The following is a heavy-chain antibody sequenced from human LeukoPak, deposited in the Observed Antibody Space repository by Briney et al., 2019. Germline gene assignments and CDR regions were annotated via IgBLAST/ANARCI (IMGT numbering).Heavy chain of an antibody. CDR2: INPNSAST. CDR1: GYTFTDYD. J-gene: IGHJ3*01. CDR3: ARGDCGETNTAFDV. Sequence: GASVKVSCKTSGYTFTDYDVHWVRQAPGQGLEWMGWINPNSASTNYAQRLQGRVTFTRDTSLSIAYMELSSLTSEDAAVYFCARGDCGETNTAFDVWGQGTLVAVSS. D-gene: IGHD4-17*01. V-gene: IGHV1-8*03.